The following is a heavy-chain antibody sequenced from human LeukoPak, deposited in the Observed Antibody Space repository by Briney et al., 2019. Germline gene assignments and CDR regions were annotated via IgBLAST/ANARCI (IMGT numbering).Heavy chain of an antibody. CDR2: TWYDGSKE. Sequence: PGGSLRLSCAVSGFTFRSYGMHWVRQAPGKGLEWMAATWYDGSKEYYAESVKGRFTISRDTPNKTLYLQMNSLRPDDTAVYYCAKDLRPQRHPTAADYWGQGTLVTVSS. CDR3: AKDLRPQRHPTAADY. CDR1: GFTFRSYG. D-gene: IGHD6-13*01. V-gene: IGHV3-33*06. J-gene: IGHJ4*02.